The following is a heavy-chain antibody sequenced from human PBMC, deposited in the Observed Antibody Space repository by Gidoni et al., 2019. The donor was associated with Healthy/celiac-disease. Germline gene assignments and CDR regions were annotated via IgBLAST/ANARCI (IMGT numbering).Heavy chain of an antibody. V-gene: IGHV1-46*01. J-gene: IGHJ6*02. Sequence: QVQLVQSGAEVKKPGASVKVSCKASGYTFTSYYMHWVRQAPGQGLAWMGIINPSGGSTSYAQKFQGRVTMTRDTSTSTVYMELSSLRSEDTAVYYCARGRLPGGSPYYYYYYGMDVWGQGTTVTVSS. CDR2: INPSGGST. D-gene: IGHD2-15*01. CDR3: ARGRLPGGSPYYYYYYGMDV. CDR1: GYTFTSYY.